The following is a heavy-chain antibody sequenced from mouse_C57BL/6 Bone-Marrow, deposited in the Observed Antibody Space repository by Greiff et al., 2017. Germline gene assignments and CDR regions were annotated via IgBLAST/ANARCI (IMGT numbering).Heavy chain of an antibody. V-gene: IGHV5-9*01. CDR3: AALPWLAY. CDR2: ISGGGGNT. Sequence: EVHLVESGGGLVKPGGSLKLSCAASGFTFSSYTMSWVRQTPEKRLEWVATISGGGGNTYYSDSVKGRFTSSKDNAKITLYLQMSSLRSEDTALYYCAALPWLAYWGQGTLVTVAA. J-gene: IGHJ3*01. CDR1: GFTFSSYT.